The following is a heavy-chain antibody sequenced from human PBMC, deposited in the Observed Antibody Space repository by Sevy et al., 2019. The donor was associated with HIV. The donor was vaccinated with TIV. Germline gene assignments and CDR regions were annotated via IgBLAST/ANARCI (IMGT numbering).Heavy chain of an antibody. D-gene: IGHD2-15*01. V-gene: IGHV3-7*01. CDR3: ARLGGGSCCYYYYGMDV. J-gene: IGHJ6*02. CDR1: GFTFSSYW. CDR2: IKQDGSEE. Sequence: GGSLRLSCAASGFTFSSYWMSWVRQAPGKGLEWVANIKQDGSEEYYVDSVKGRFTISRDNAKNSLYLQMNSLRAEDTAVYYCARLGGGSCCYYYYGMDVWGQGTTVTVSS.